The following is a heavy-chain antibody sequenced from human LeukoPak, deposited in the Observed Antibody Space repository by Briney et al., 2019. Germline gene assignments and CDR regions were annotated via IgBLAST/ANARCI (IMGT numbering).Heavy chain of an antibody. V-gene: IGHV1-69*05. Sequence: SVNVSCKASGGTFSSYAISWVRQAPGQGLEWMGGIIPIFGTANYAQKFQGRVTITTDESTSTAYMELSSLRSEDTAVYYCERDGRYSSGWVWDYWGQGTLVTVSS. CDR2: IIPIFGTA. D-gene: IGHD6-19*01. CDR3: ERDGRYSSGWVWDY. CDR1: GGTFSSYA. J-gene: IGHJ4*02.